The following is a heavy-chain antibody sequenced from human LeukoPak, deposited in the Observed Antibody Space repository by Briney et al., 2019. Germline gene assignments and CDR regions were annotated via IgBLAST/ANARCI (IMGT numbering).Heavy chain of an antibody. CDR1: GGTFSSYA. Sequence: EASVKVSCKASGGTFSSYAISWVRQAPGQGLEWMGGIIPVFGTTNYAQKLQDRVTITADKSTSTAYMELSSLRSEDTAVYYCARVVGLTGYSSSWYSGYYYYMDVWGKGTTVTVSS. D-gene: IGHD6-13*01. V-gene: IGHV1-69*06. CDR2: IIPVFGTT. J-gene: IGHJ6*03. CDR3: ARVVGLTGYSSSWYSGYYYYMDV.